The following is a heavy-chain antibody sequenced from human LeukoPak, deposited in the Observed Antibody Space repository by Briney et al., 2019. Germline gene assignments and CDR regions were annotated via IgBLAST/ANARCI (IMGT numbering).Heavy chain of an antibody. CDR3: AKDEVYRSSWYGSVDY. CDR1: GFTFSSYG. CDR2: ISYDGSNK. V-gene: IGHV3-30*18. Sequence: GGSLRLSCAASGFTFSSYGMHWVRQAPGKGLEWVAVISYDGSNKYYADSVKGRLTISRDNSKNTLYLQMNSLRAEDAAVYYCAKDEVYRSSWYGSVDYWGQGTLVTVSS. D-gene: IGHD6-13*01. J-gene: IGHJ4*02.